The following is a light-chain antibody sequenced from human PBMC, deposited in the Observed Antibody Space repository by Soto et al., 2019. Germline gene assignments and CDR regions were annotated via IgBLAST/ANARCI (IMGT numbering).Light chain of an antibody. Sequence: DVVMPQSPLSLPVTLGQPASLSCRSSQSLLHSNGYNYLDWYLQKPGQSPQLLIYLGSYRASGVPDRFSGSGSGTDFTLKISRVEAEDVGVYYCMQALQTRTFGQGTKVDIK. V-gene: IGKV2-28*01. J-gene: IGKJ1*01. CDR2: LGS. CDR1: QSLLHSNGYNY. CDR3: MQALQTRT.